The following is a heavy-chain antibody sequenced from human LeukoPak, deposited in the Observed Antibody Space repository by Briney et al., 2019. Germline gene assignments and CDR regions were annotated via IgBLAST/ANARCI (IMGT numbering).Heavy chain of an antibody. CDR1: GFSFDTNG. CDR2: ITASGGIT. Sequence: GGTLRLSCVASGFSFDTNGMSWVRQAPGKGLEWVSAITASGGITFYADSVKGRFTISRDNSKNTLYLQMNSLRAEDTALYYCAKGSGSSSYVDFDYWGQGTLVTVSS. V-gene: IGHV3-23*01. J-gene: IGHJ4*02. CDR3: AKGSGSSSYVDFDY. D-gene: IGHD1-26*01.